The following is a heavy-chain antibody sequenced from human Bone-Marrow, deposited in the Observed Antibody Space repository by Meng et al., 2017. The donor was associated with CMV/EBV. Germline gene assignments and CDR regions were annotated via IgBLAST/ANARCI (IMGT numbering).Heavy chain of an antibody. V-gene: IGHV3-21*01. Sequence: GESLKISCAASGFTFSSYEMNWVRQAPGKGLEWASSISSSSSYIYYADSVKGRFTISRDNAKNSLYLQMNSLRAEDTAVYYCARRPYCSSTSCPAPWGQGTLVTVSS. J-gene: IGHJ5*02. CDR1: GFTFSSYE. CDR2: ISSSSSYI. D-gene: IGHD2-2*01. CDR3: ARRPYCSSTSCPAP.